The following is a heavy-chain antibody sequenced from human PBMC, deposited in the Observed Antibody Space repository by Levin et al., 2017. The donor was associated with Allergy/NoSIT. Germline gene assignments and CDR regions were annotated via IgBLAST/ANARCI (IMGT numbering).Heavy chain of an antibody. CDR2: IWYDGSNK. CDR1: GFTFSSYG. CDR3: ARDRRDIVVVVAATLDY. Sequence: GGSLRLSCAASGFTFSSYGMHWVRQAPGKGPEWVAVIWYDGSNKYYADSVKGRFTISRDNSKNTLYLQMNSLRAEDTAVYYCARDRRDIVVVVAATLDYWGQGTLVTVSS. D-gene: IGHD2-15*01. V-gene: IGHV3-33*01. J-gene: IGHJ4*02.